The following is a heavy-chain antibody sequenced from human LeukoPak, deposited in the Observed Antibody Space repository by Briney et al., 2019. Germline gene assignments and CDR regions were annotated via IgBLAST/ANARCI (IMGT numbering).Heavy chain of an antibody. CDR2: IIPILGIA. CDR1: GGTFSSYA. D-gene: IGHD6-6*01. V-gene: IGHV1-69*04. J-gene: IGHJ4*02. Sequence: GASVKVSCKASGGTFSSYAISWVRQAPGQGLEWMGRIIPILGIANYAQKFQGRVTITADKSTSTAYMELSSLRSEDTAVYYCARATGYSSSSSYWGQGTLVTVPS. CDR3: ARATGYSSSSSY.